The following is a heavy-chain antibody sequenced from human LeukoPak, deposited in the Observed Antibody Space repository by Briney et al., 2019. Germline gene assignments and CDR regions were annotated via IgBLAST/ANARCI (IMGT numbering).Heavy chain of an antibody. CDR2: IIPIFGTA. D-gene: IGHD3-22*01. CDR1: GGTFSSYA. CDR3: ARETRPSHYYDSSGYYAY. J-gene: IGHJ4*02. V-gene: IGHV1-69*05. Sequence: SVKVSCKASGGTFSSYAISWVRQAPGQGLERMGRIIPIFGTANYAQKFQGRVTITTDESTSTAYMELSSLRSEDTAVYYCARETRPSHYYDSSGYYAYWGQGTLVTVSS.